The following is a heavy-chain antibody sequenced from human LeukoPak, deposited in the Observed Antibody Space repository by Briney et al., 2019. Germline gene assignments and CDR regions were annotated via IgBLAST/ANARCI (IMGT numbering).Heavy chain of an antibody. J-gene: IGHJ5*02. D-gene: IGHD6-13*01. V-gene: IGHV3-33*01. CDR2: IWYDGSNK. CDR3: AREGKAAGTSGWIDP. CDR1: GFTFSDYA. Sequence: PGRSLSLSCAASGFTFSDYAMPWVRQVPGKGLEWVAVIWYDGSNKYHADSVKGRFTISRDNSKNTLYLEMNSLKVEDTAVYYCAREGKAAGTSGWIDPWGQGTLVTVSS.